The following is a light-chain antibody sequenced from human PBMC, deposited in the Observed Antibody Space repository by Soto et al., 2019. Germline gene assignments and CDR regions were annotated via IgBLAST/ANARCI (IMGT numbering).Light chain of an antibody. Sequence: EVVLTQSPGTLSLSPGERATLSCRASQSVHSNYLAWYQQRPGQAPRLLIYGASRRATGIPDRFSGSGSGTDFTLTISRLEPEDFSVYYCHQYGTAPLTFGPGTKVDIK. CDR2: GAS. CDR3: HQYGTAPLT. V-gene: IGKV3-20*01. CDR1: QSVHSNY. J-gene: IGKJ3*01.